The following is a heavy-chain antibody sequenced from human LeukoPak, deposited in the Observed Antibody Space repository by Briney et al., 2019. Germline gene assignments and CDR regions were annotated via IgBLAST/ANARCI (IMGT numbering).Heavy chain of an antibody. Sequence: QPGGSLRLSCAASGLPFSTFWMNWVRQAPGKGLEWVANINQDGSEEYYVDSVKGRFTISRDNAKNSVYLQMNSLRVGDTGIYYCTRNARGPGDYWGQGTVVTVSS. D-gene: IGHD2-2*01. CDR1: GLPFSTFW. CDR2: INQDGSEE. J-gene: IGHJ4*02. V-gene: IGHV3-7*01. CDR3: TRNARGPGDY.